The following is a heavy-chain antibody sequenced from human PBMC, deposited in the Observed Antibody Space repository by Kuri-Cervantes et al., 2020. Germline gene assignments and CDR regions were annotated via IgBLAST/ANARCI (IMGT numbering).Heavy chain of an antibody. J-gene: IGHJ3*02. D-gene: IGHD6-13*01. Sequence: KVSCKGSGYSFTSYWIGWVRQMPGKGLEWMGIIYPGDSDTRYSPSFQGQVTISADKSISTAYLQWSSLQASDTAMYYCARRQPSEAFVIWGQGTMVTVSS. CDR2: IYPGDSDT. CDR1: GYSFTSYW. V-gene: IGHV5-51*01. CDR3: ARRQPSEAFVI.